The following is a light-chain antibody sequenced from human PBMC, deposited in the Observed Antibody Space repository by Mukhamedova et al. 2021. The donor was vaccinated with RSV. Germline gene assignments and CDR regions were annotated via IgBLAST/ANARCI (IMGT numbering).Light chain of an antibody. Sequence: WYQRRVHGRAPRLLIYKTFNLENGVPSRFSGRGSGTEFTLTISSLQPDDFATYYCHHYNSYSQYTFGQGTKLEIK. CDR2: KTF. J-gene: IGKJ2*01. V-gene: IGKV1-5*03. CDR3: HHYNSYSQYT.